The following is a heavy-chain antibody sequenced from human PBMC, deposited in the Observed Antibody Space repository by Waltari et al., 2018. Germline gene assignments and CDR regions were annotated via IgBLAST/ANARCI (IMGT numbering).Heavy chain of an antibody. Sequence: QVQLQASGPGLVRPSENLSLTCTVSGGSISNYYWSWIRQPAGKGLEWIGRIYSSGSTNYSPSLKSRFTMSVDTSKNQFSLRLSSVTAADTAVYYCARTESSTWSLGWFDSWGQGTLVTVSS. CDR2: IYSSGST. CDR3: ARTESSTWSLGWFDS. J-gene: IGHJ5*01. CDR1: GGSISNYY. V-gene: IGHV4-4*07. D-gene: IGHD6-13*01.